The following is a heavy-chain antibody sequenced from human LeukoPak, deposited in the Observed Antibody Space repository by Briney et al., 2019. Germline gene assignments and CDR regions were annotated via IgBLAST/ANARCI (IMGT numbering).Heavy chain of an antibody. D-gene: IGHD6-13*01. CDR2: ISYDGSNK. CDR1: GFTFSSYA. CDR3: ARDRVWQLVPPYYYYYGMDV. Sequence: GGSLRLSCAASGFTFSSYAMHWVRQAPGKGLEWVAVISYDGSNKYYADSVKGRFTISRDNSKNTLYLQMNSLRAEDTAVYYCARDRVWQLVPPYYYYYGMDVWGQGTTVTVSS. J-gene: IGHJ6*02. V-gene: IGHV3-30-3*01.